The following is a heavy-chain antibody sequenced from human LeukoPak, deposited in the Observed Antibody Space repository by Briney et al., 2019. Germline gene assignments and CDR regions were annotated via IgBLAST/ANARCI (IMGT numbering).Heavy chain of an antibody. V-gene: IGHV4-39*07. CDR2: IYTSGST. CDR3: VLVLPKEAFDI. CDR1: GGSISSSSYY. D-gene: IGHD2/OR15-2a*01. Sequence: SETLSLTCTVSGGSISSSSYYWGWIRQPPGKGLEWIGRIYTSGSTNYNPSLKSRVTISVDTSKNQFSLKLSSVTAADTAVYYCVLVLPKEAFDIWGQGTMVTVSS. J-gene: IGHJ3*02.